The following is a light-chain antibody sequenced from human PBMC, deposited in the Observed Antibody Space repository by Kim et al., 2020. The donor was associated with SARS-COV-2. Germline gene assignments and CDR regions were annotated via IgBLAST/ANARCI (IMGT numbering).Light chain of an antibody. Sequence: QSYTLACTGTSSGVGGYNYVSWYQQHPGKAPKLMIYDVSNRPSGVSNRFSGSKSGNTASLTISGLQAEDEADYYCSSYTSSSTHYVFGTGTKVTVL. CDR2: DVS. J-gene: IGLJ1*01. V-gene: IGLV2-14*04. CDR3: SSYTSSSTHYV. CDR1: SSGVGGYNY.